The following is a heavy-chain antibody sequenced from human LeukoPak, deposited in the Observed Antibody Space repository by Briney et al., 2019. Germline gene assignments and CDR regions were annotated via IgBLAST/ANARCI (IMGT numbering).Heavy chain of an antibody. CDR3: ARGEWLANAFDI. CDR1: GYTFTSYD. Sequence: ASVKVSCKASGYTFTSYDINWVRQATGQGLEWMGWVNPNSGNTGYAQKFQGRVTMTRNTSISTAYMELSSLRSEDTAVYYCARGEWLANAFDIWGQGTMVTVSS. D-gene: IGHD6-19*01. V-gene: IGHV1-8*01. J-gene: IGHJ3*02. CDR2: VNPNSGNT.